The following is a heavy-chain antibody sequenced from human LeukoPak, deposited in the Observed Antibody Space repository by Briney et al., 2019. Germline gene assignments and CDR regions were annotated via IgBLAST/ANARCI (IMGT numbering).Heavy chain of an antibody. CDR3: AMTSSSYRQFDY. J-gene: IGHJ4*02. D-gene: IGHD6-13*01. Sequence: SETLSLTCTVSGGSISSSSYYWGWIRQPPGKGLEWIGNIYHSGSTYYNPSLKSRLTISIDTSKNQFSLNLDSVTASDTAFYYCAMTSSSYRQFDYWGQGTLVTVSS. V-gene: IGHV4-39*07. CDR2: IYHSGST. CDR1: GGSISSSSYY.